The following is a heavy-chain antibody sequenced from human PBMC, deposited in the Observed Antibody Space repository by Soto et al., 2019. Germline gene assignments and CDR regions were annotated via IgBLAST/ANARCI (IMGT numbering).Heavy chain of an antibody. D-gene: IGHD2-15*01. Sequence: PSETLSLTCAVYGGSFSGYYWSWIRQPPGKGLEWIGEINHSGTTNYNPSLKSRVTISLDTSRNQFSLKLSSVTAADTAVYYCARAKVVVPTFYYYYDLDVWGQGTTVTVYS. CDR1: GGSFSGYY. V-gene: IGHV4-34*01. J-gene: IGHJ6*02. CDR2: INHSGTT. CDR3: ARAKVVVPTFYYYYDLDV.